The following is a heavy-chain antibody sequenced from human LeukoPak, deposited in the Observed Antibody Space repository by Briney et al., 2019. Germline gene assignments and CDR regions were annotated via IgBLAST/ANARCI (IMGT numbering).Heavy chain of an antibody. CDR3: ARSAHCSGGSCYLNIYGMDV. Sequence: GGSLRLSCAASGFTFSTYDMNWVRHGTGKGLEWVSGIGTAGDTHYLGSVKGRFTISRENAKNSLYLQMNSLRAGDTAVYYCARSAHCSGGSCYLNIYGMDVWGRGTTVTVSS. CDR2: IGTAGDT. J-gene: IGHJ6*02. V-gene: IGHV3-13*04. D-gene: IGHD2-15*01. CDR1: GFTFSTYD.